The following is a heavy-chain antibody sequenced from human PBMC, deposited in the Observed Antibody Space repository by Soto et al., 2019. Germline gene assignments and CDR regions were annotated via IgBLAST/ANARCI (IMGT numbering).Heavy chain of an antibody. CDR2: ISGSGGST. D-gene: IGHD2-21*02. V-gene: IGHV3-23*01. CDR1: GFTFSNAW. Sequence: GGSLRLSCAASGFTFSNAWMSWVRQAPGKGLEWVSGISGSGGSTYYADSVKGRFTISRDKSKSMLYLQMNVLRAEDTAIYYCAKGQPATVTYFDSWGQGTLVTVSS. CDR3: AKGQPATVTYFDS. J-gene: IGHJ4*02.